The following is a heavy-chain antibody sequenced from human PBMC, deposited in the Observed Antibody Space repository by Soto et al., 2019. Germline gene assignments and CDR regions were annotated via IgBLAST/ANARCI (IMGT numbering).Heavy chain of an antibody. CDR2: FDPEDGET. CDR3: ATADRSGFGY. J-gene: IGHJ4*02. Sequence: ASVKVSCKASGGTFRSYAISWVRQAPGQGLEWMGGFDPEDGETIYAQKFQGRVTMTEDTSTDTAYMELSSLRSEDTAVYYCATADRSGFGYWGQGTLVTVSS. V-gene: IGHV1-24*01. D-gene: IGHD3-22*01. CDR1: GGTFRSYA.